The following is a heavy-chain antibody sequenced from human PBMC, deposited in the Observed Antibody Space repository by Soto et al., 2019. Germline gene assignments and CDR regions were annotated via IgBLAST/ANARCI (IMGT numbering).Heavy chain of an antibody. CDR2: IYPGDSDT. J-gene: IGHJ6*02. D-gene: IGHD4-17*01. CDR3: ARSGDYVSDYYYYGMDV. Sequence: PGESLKISCKGSGYSFTSFWLCWVRQLPGKGLEWMGIIYPGDSDTRYSPSFQGQVTISADKSISTAYLQWSSLKASDTAMYYCARSGDYVSDYYYYGMDVWGQGTRVTVAS. V-gene: IGHV5-51*01. CDR1: GYSFTSFW.